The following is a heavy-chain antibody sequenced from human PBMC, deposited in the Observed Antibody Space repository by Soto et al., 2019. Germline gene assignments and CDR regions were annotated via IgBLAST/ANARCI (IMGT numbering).Heavy chain of an antibody. V-gene: IGHV3-23*01. J-gene: IGHJ4*02. CDR3: AKGRGQNWNLDY. Sequence: EVQLLESGGGSVQPGGSLRLSCAASGFTFSSYAMHWVRRPPGKGLEWVSSISGSGGTAYYADSVKGRFSISRDRLVNTLYLQMNSLRAEDTAVYYCAKGRGQNWNLDYWGQGTLVTVSP. D-gene: IGHD1-1*01. CDR1: GFTFSSYA. CDR2: ISGSGGTA.